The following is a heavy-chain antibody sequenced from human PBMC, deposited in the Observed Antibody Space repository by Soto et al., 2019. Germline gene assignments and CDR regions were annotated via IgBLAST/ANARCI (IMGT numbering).Heavy chain of an antibody. CDR2: IYYSGST. CDR1: GGTIGSYY. Sequence: LETLRLTCTVSGGTIGSYYWRLIRQPPGKGLEWIGYIYYSGSTNYNPSIKSRVTISVDTSKNQFSLKLSSVTAADTAVYYCARDGTYGDYPFGYWGQGTLVTVSS. V-gene: IGHV4-59*01. J-gene: IGHJ4*02. CDR3: ARDGTYGDYPFGY. D-gene: IGHD4-17*01.